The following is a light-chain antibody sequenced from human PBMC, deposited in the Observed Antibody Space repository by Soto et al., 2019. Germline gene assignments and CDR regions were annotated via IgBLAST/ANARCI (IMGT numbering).Light chain of an antibody. CDR1: SSDVGGYNF. V-gene: IGLV2-8*01. CDR2: EVN. Sequence: QSALTQPPSASGSPGQSVTISCTGTSSDVGGYNFVSWFQQNPGKAPKLMIYEVNKWPSGVPDRFSGSKSGNTASLTVSGLQAEDEADYYCSSYAGSNNFVVFGGGTKLTVL. J-gene: IGLJ2*01. CDR3: SSYAGSNNFVV.